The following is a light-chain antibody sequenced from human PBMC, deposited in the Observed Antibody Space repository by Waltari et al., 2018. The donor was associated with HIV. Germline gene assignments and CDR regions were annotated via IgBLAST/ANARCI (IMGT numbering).Light chain of an antibody. J-gene: IGKJ1*01. CDR1: QGISTY. V-gene: IGKV1-16*02. CDR2: AAS. CDR3: QQYFTYPRT. Sequence: DIQMTQSPSSLSASVGDRVTITCRASQGISTYLAWFQQKPGEAPKSLIYAASTLQSGVPSKFSSSGSGTDFTLTITSLQPEDFATYYCQQYFTYPRTFGQGTKVEFK.